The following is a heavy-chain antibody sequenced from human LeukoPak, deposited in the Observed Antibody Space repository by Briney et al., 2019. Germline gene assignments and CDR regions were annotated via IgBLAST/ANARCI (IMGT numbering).Heavy chain of an antibody. CDR1: GGSFSGYY. CDR3: ARGDGVGGGDY. D-gene: IGHD3-16*01. J-gene: IGHJ4*02. CDR2: INHSGST. V-gene: IGHV4-34*01. Sequence: SETLSLTCAVYGGSFSGYYWSWIRQPPGKGLEWIGEINHSGSTNYNQSLKSRVTISVDTSKNQFSLKLSSVTAADTAVYYCARGDGVGGGDYWGQGTLVTVSS.